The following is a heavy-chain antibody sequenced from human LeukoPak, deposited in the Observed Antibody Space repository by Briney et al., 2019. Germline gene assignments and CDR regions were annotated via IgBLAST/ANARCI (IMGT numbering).Heavy chain of an antibody. D-gene: IGHD6-13*01. Sequence: PGGSLRLSCAASGFTFSNYGMHWVRQAPGKGLEWVAFVRYDGSNKCYADSVKGRFTISRDNSKNTLYLQMNSLRAEDTAVYYCAKVVTSIAAASTLFDYWGQGTLVTVSS. CDR3: AKVVTSIAAASTLFDY. CDR2: VRYDGSNK. CDR1: GFTFSNYG. J-gene: IGHJ4*02. V-gene: IGHV3-30*02.